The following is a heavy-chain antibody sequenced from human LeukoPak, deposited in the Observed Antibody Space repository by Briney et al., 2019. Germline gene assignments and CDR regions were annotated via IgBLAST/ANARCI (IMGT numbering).Heavy chain of an antibody. CDR3: AREDSSSWQNWFDP. D-gene: IGHD6-13*01. CDR1: GFTFTNFW. Sequence: GGCLRLSCAASGFTFTNFWMTWVRQAPGKGLERLANVKQDGSETYYGASVKGRFTISRDNAKNSVYLQMNSLRAEDTAVYYCAREDSSSWQNWFDPRGQGTLVTVSS. CDR2: VKQDGSET. J-gene: IGHJ5*02. V-gene: IGHV3-7*01.